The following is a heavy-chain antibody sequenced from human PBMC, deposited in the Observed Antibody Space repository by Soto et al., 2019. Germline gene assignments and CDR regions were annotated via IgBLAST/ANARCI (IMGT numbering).Heavy chain of an antibody. CDR3: ARDLCTNGVCYTGPMDV. J-gene: IGHJ6*03. CDR2: INSDGSST. Sequence: EVQLVESGGGLVQPGGSLRLSCAASGFTFSSYWMHWVRQAPGKGLVWVSRINSDGSSTSYADSVKGRITISRDNAKNTLYLQMNSLRAEDTAVYYCARDLCTNGVCYTGPMDVWGKGTTVTVSS. CDR1: GFTFSSYW. V-gene: IGHV3-74*01. D-gene: IGHD2-8*01.